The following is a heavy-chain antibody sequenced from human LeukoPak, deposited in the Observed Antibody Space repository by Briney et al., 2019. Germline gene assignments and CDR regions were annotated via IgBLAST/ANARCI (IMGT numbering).Heavy chain of an antibody. CDR3: ARHILKYYYYYGMDV. CDR2: ISHSGST. V-gene: IGHV4-34*01. Sequence: SETLSLTCAVYGGSFSGHFWTWIRQPPGKGLEWIGEISHSGSTNYNPSLKSRVTISVDTSKNQFSLKLSSVTAADTAVYYCARHILKYYYYYGMDVWGQGTTVTVSS. J-gene: IGHJ6*02. CDR1: GGSFSGHF. D-gene: IGHD2-21*01.